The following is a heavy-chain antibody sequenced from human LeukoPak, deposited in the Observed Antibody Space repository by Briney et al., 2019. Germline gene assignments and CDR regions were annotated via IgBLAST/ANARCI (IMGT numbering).Heavy chain of an antibody. J-gene: IGHJ4*02. CDR3: ARALGVWGRPGYYSFDY. CDR1: GFTFSSYW. D-gene: IGHD3-9*01. CDR2: IKQDGSEK. Sequence: PGGSLRLSCAASGFTFSSYWMSWVRQAPGKGLEWVANIKQDGSEKYYVDSVKGRFTISRDNAKNSLYLQMNSLRAEDTAVYYCARALGVWGRPGYYSFDYWGQGTLVTVSS. V-gene: IGHV3-7*01.